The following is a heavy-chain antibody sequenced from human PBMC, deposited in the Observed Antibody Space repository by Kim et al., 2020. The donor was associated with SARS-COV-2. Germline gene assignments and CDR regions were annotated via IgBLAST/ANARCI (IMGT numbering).Heavy chain of an antibody. CDR3: AKDACVVPAARQLVGAYCYYYGMDV. J-gene: IGHJ6*02. CDR2: ISYDGSNK. D-gene: IGHD2-2*01. V-gene: IGHV3-30*18. Sequence: GGSLRLSCAASGFTFSSYGMHWVRQAPGKGLEWVAVISYDGSNKYYADSVKGRFTISRDNSKNTLYLQMNSLRAEDTAVYYCAKDACVVPAARQLVGAYCYYYGMDVWGQGTTVTVSS. CDR1: GFTFSSYG.